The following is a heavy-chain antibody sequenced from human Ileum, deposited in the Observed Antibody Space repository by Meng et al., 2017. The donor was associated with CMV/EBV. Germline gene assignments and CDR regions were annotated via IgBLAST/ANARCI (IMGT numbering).Heavy chain of an antibody. V-gene: IGHV1-2*02. D-gene: IGHD6-6*01. J-gene: IGHJ6*02. CDR3: ARSPLMAARPVDYYYGMDV. CDR2: INPNSGGT. Sequence: ASVKVSCKASGYTFTGCYMHWLRQAPGQGLEWMGWINPNSGGTNYAQKSQGRVTMTRDTSISTAYMELSRLRSDDTAVYYCARSPLMAARPVDYYYGMDVWGQGTTVTVSS. CDR1: GYTFTGCY.